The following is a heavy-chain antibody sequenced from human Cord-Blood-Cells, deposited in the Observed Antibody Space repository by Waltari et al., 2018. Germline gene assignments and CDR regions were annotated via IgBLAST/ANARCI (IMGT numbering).Heavy chain of an antibody. D-gene: IGHD6-13*01. CDR1: GGSISSSSYY. Sequence: QLQLQESGPGLVKPSETLSLTSPVSGGSISSSSYYWGWLSQPPGKGLEWIGSFYYSGSTYYNPSLKSRVTISVDTSKNQFSLKLSSVTAADTAVYYCASSIAAVGPSNYWGQGTLVTVSS. J-gene: IGHJ4*02. CDR2: FYYSGST. CDR3: ASSIAAVGPSNY. V-gene: IGHV4-39*07.